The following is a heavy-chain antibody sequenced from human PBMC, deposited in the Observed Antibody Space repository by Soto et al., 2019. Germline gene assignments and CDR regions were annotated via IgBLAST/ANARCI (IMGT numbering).Heavy chain of an antibody. Sequence: PGGSLRLSCAASGFTFGNYAIHWVRQAPGKGLEWVAVISYDGGNKNHADSVKGRFTISRDNSKNTLFLQMNNLRAEDTAVYYCARDGWLYYDRTSQGMDVWGQGTTVTVSS. CDR2: ISYDGGNK. CDR3: ARDGWLYYDRTSQGMDV. CDR1: GFTFGNYA. V-gene: IGHV3-30-3*01. D-gene: IGHD3-16*01. J-gene: IGHJ6*02.